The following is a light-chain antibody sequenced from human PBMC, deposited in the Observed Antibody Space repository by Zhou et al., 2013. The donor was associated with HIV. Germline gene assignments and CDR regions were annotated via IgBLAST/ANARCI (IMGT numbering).Light chain of an antibody. CDR3: SSYAGTSTWV. V-gene: IGLV2-8*01. J-gene: IGLJ3*02. CDR1: SSDVGNYNY. Sequence: QSALTQPPSASGSPGQSVTISCTGTSSDVGNYNYVSWYQQHPGKAPKLMLYEVNKRPSGVPDRFSGSKSGNTASLTVSGLQAEDEADYYCSSYAGTSTWVFGRRDQGDRP. CDR2: EVN.